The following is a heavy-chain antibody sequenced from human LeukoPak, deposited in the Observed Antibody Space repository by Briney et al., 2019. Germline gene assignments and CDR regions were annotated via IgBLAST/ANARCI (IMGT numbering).Heavy chain of an antibody. CDR2: ISWNSGSI. CDR3: AKDLYSGSYGFDY. Sequence: QSGGSLRLSCAASGFTFDDYAMHWVRQAPGKGLEWVSGISWNSGSIGYADSVKGRFTISRDNAKNSLYLQMNSLRAEDTALYYCAKDLYSGSYGFDYWGQGTLVTVSS. D-gene: IGHD1-26*01. V-gene: IGHV3-9*01. J-gene: IGHJ4*02. CDR1: GFTFDDYA.